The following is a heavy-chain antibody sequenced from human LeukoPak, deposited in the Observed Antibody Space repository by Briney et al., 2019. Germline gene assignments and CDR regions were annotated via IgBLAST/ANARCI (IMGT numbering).Heavy chain of an antibody. CDR3: ARAHMDAFDI. CDR2: ITSSGNAV. CDR1: GFTFRDYY. J-gene: IGHJ3*02. Sequence: PGGSLRLSCAASGFTFRDYYMGWIRQAPGNGLEWVAYITSSGNAVYHADSVKGRFTISRDNAKNSLFPQMNTLRVEDTAVYYCARAHMDAFDIWGQGTMVTVSS. D-gene: IGHD2-21*01. V-gene: IGHV3-11*04.